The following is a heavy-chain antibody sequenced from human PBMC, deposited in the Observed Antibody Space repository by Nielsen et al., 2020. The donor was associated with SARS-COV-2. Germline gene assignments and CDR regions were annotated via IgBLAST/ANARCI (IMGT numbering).Heavy chain of an antibody. J-gene: IGHJ4*02. CDR2: IYYSGST. CDR3: ARTYSSGWSHYFDY. Sequence: SETLSLTCTVSGGSISSSSYYWGWIRQPPGKGLEWIGSIYYSGSTYYSPSLKSRVTISVDTSKNQFSLKLSSVTAADTAVYYCARTYSSGWSHYFDYWGQGTLVTVSS. D-gene: IGHD6-19*01. CDR1: GGSISSSSYY. V-gene: IGHV4-39*07.